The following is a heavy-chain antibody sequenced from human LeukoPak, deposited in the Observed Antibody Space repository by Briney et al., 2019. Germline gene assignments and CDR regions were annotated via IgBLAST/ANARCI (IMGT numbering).Heavy chain of an antibody. CDR1: GGSISSSSYY. CDR2: VYYSGST. J-gene: IGHJ4*02. CDR3: ARSKDILTGYCFDY. D-gene: IGHD3-9*01. Sequence: SETLSLTCTVSGGSISSSSYYWGWIRQPPGKGLEWIGSVYYSGSTYYNPSLKSRVTISVDTSKNQFSLKLNSVTAADTAVYYCARSKDILTGYCFDYWGLGTLVTVSS. V-gene: IGHV4-39*07.